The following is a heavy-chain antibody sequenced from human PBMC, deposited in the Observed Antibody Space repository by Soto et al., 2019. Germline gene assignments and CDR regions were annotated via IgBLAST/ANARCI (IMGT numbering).Heavy chain of an antibody. Sequence: SETLSLTCTVSGGSISSYYWSWIRQPPGKGLEWIGYIYYSGSTNYNPSLKSRVTISVDTSKNQFSLKLSSVTAADTAVYYCARTGYSGYDLFDYWGQGTLVSGSS. CDR2: IYYSGST. D-gene: IGHD5-12*01. CDR3: ARTGYSGYDLFDY. V-gene: IGHV4-59*08. CDR1: GGSISSYY. J-gene: IGHJ4*02.